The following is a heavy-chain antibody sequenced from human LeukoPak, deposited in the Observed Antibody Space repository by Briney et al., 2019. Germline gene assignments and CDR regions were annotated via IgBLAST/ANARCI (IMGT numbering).Heavy chain of an antibody. D-gene: IGHD6-13*01. CDR2: ISSGGGSK. V-gene: IGHV3-23*01. CDR3: AKIAAAGTVVDY. Sequence: GGSLRLSCAASGFTFSSYAMSWVRQAPGKGLEWVSGISSGGGSKYYADSVKSRFTISRDNSKSTLYLQMNSLRAEDTAVYYCAKIAAAGTVVDYWGQGTLVTVSS. J-gene: IGHJ4*02. CDR1: GFTFSSYA.